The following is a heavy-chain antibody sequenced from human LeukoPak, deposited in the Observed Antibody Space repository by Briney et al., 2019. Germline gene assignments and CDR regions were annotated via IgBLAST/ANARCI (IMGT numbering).Heavy chain of an antibody. CDR3: AGGRSHCSGGSCYPFFDY. CDR2: IKQDGSEK. D-gene: IGHD2-15*01. Sequence: PGGSLRLSCAASGFTFSSYWMIWVRQAPGKGLEWVANIKQDGSEKYYVDSVKGRFTISRDNAKNSLYLQMNSLRAEDTAVYYCAGGRSHCSGGSCYPFFDYWGQGTLVTVSS. J-gene: IGHJ4*02. CDR1: GFTFSSYW. V-gene: IGHV3-7*04.